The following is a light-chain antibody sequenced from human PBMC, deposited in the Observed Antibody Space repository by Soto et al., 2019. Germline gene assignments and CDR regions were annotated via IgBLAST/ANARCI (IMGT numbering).Light chain of an antibody. V-gene: IGKV1-39*01. CDR1: QSINSY. CDR3: QQSYTTPWT. CDR2: GAS. J-gene: IGKJ1*01. Sequence: DIQMTQSPSSLSASMGDRVTITCRASQSINSYLNWYQQKPGKAPKLLIYGASSLQSGAPPGFSGSGSGTDFTLTISSLQPEHFATYYCQQSYTTPWTFGQGTKVDIK.